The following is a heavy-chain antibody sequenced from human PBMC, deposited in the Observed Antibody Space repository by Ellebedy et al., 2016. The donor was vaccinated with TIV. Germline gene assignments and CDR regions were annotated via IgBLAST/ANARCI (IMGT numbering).Heavy chain of an antibody. J-gene: IGHJ5*02. CDR1: GGSISSYY. Sequence: GSLRLSCTVSGGSISSYYWSWIRQPPGKGLEWIGYIYYSGSTNYNPSLKSRVTISVDTSKNQFSLKLSSVTAADTAVYYCARYYYDSSPRGVWFDPWGQGTLVTVSS. CDR3: ARYYYDSSPRGVWFDP. D-gene: IGHD3-22*01. V-gene: IGHV4-59*01. CDR2: IYYSGST.